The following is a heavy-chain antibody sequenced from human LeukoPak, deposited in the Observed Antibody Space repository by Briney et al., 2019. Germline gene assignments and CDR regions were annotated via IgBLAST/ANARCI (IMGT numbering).Heavy chain of an antibody. V-gene: IGHV4-39*01. D-gene: IGHD1-26*01. Sequence: SETLSLTCTVSGGSIRSSYYYWGWIRQPPGKGLEWIGSIYDSGSTYYNPSLKSRVTISVDTSKNQFSLKLSSVTAADTAVYYCARRWELLNNWFDPWGQGTLVTVSS. CDR3: ARRWELLNNWFDP. J-gene: IGHJ5*02. CDR1: GGSIRSSYYY. CDR2: IYDSGST.